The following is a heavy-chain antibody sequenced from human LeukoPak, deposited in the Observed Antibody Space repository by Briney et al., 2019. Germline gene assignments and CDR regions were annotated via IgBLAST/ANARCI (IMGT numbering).Heavy chain of an antibody. J-gene: IGHJ5*02. CDR1: GYTLTELS. Sequence: GASVTVSYTVSGYTLTELSMHWVRQAPGKGRGWMGGFDPEDGETIYAQKFQGRVTMTEDTSTGTAYMELSSLRSEDTAVYYCATYDILTANWFDPWGQGTLVTVSS. D-gene: IGHD3-9*01. CDR2: FDPEDGET. CDR3: ATYDILTANWFDP. V-gene: IGHV1-24*01.